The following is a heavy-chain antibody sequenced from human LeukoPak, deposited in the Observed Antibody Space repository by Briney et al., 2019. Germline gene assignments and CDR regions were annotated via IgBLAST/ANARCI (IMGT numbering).Heavy chain of an antibody. CDR1: GFTFNSYN. Sequence: GGSPRLSCATSGFTFNSYNMYWVRQPPGKGLEWVSFIQYDGSYEYYADSVKGRFTISRDNSKNTLYLQVSRMKPEDTAIYYCALSIRRSRYFDLWGRGTLVTVSS. V-gene: IGHV3-30*02. CDR3: ALSIRRSRYFDL. CDR2: IQYDGSYE. J-gene: IGHJ2*01.